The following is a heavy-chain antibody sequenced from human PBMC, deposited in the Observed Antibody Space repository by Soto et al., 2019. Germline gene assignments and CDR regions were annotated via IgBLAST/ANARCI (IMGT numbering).Heavy chain of an antibody. Sequence: RLSCAASGFTFSSYWMSWVRQAPGKGLEWVANIKQDGSEKYYVDSVKGRFTISRDNAKNSLYLQMNSLRAEDTAVYYCARDQGIQLWSFDYWGQGTLVTVSS. D-gene: IGHD5-18*01. CDR3: ARDQGIQLWSFDY. J-gene: IGHJ4*02. CDR1: GFTFSSYW. CDR2: IKQDGSEK. V-gene: IGHV3-7*01.